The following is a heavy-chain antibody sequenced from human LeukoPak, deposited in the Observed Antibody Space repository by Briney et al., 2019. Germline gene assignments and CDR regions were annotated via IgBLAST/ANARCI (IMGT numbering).Heavy chain of an antibody. J-gene: IGHJ5*02. D-gene: IGHD2-21*01. V-gene: IGHV4-34*01. Sequence: SETLSLTCAFYGGSFSGYYWSWIRQPPGKGLEWIGEINHSGSTNYNPSLKSRVTISVDTSKNQFSLKLSSVTAADTAVYYCARAYCGGDCYPINWFDPWGQGTLVTVSS. CDR1: GGSFSGYY. CDR2: INHSGST. CDR3: ARAYCGGDCYPINWFDP.